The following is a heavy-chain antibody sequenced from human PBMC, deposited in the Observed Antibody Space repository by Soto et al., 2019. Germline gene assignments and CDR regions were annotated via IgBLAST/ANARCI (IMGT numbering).Heavy chain of an antibody. D-gene: IGHD2-8*01. CDR3: AKELEIVLMVHAASDS. CDR2: IGASGDIT. Sequence: GGSLRLSCAASGFSFTNFAMSWFRQAPWKGLEWVAGIGASGDITWYADSVKGRLSIPRDNSRNTVHLQIDSLRAEDTAIYYCAKELEIVLMVHAASDSWGQGIPVTVS. V-gene: IGHV3-23*01. J-gene: IGHJ4*02. CDR1: GFSFTNFA.